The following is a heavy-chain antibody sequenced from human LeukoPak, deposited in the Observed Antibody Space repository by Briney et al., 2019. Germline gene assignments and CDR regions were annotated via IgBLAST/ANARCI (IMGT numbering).Heavy chain of an antibody. V-gene: IGHV3-23*01. D-gene: IGHD6-13*01. J-gene: IGHJ4*02. CDR3: AKDFTRYPNGPAAGYEY. CDR2: ISGSGGST. Sequence: GGSLKLSCEASGFTFSSYAMSWVRQAPGKGLEWVSAISGSGGSTYYADSVKGRFTISRDNSKNTLYLQMNSLRAEDTAVYYCAKDFTRYPNGPAAGYEYWGQGTLVTVSS. CDR1: GFTFSSYA.